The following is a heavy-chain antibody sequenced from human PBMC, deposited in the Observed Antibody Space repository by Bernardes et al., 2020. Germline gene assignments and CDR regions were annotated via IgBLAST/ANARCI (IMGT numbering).Heavy chain of an antibody. Sequence: GGSLRLSCAASGFTFDDYGMSWVRQAPGKGLEWVSGINWNGGSTGYADSVKGRFTISRDNAKNSLYLQMNSLRAEDTALYHCARSDRSGWYHDYWGQGILVTVSS. V-gene: IGHV3-20*01. CDR2: INWNGGST. D-gene: IGHD6-19*01. CDR3: ARSDRSGWYHDY. J-gene: IGHJ4*02. CDR1: GFTFDDYG.